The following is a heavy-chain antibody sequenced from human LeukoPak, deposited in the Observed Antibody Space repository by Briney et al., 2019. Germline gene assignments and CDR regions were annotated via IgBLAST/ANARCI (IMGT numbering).Heavy chain of an antibody. CDR3: AKDPTHYYDSSGYYY. V-gene: IGHV3-23*01. CDR1: GFTFSSYA. J-gene: IGHJ4*02. D-gene: IGHD3-22*01. Sequence: PGGSLRLSCAASGFTFSSYAMSWVRQAPGKGLEWVSAISGSGGSIYYADSVKGRFTISRNNSKNTLYLQMNSLRAEDTAVYYCAKDPTHYYDSSGYYYWGQGTLVTVSS. CDR2: ISGSGGSI.